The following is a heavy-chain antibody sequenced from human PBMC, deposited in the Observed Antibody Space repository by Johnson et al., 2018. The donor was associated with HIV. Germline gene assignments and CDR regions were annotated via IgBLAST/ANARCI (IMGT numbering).Heavy chain of an antibody. D-gene: IGHD1-26*01. CDR1: GFTFSSYG. Sequence: QVHLVEFGGGVVQPGRSLRLSCAASGFTFSSYGMHWVRQAPGKGLEWVAVIWYDGSNKYYADSVKGRFTISRDNSKNTLYLQMNSLRAEDTAVYYCASGLGIVGATRSAFDIWGQGTMVTVSS. CDR2: IWYDGSNK. J-gene: IGHJ3*02. CDR3: ASGLGIVGATRSAFDI. V-gene: IGHV3-33*01.